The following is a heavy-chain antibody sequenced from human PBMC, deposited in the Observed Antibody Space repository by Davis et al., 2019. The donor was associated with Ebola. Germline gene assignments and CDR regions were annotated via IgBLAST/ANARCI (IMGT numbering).Heavy chain of an antibody. Sequence: PSETLSLTCSVSGGSVTSRSYFWTWIRQPPKKGPEWIGHVYYSGSTYYNPSLKSRVTISVDTSKNQFSLKLSSVTAADTAVYYCASIVVVPELVYYYYMDVWGKGTTVTVSS. V-gene: IGHV4-30-4*01. J-gene: IGHJ6*03. CDR1: GGSVTSRSYF. D-gene: IGHD2-2*01. CDR3: ASIVVVPELVYYYYMDV. CDR2: VYYSGST.